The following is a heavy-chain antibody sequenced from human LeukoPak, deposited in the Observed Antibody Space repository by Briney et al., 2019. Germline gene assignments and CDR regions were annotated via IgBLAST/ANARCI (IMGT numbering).Heavy chain of an antibody. CDR3: AKDPHGGNPPDYYCGMDV. J-gene: IGHJ6*02. V-gene: IGHV3-23*01. CDR1: GFTFSSYA. D-gene: IGHD4-23*01. CDR2: ISDSGGST. Sequence: GGSLRLSCAASGFTFSSYAMSWVRQAPGKGLEWVSAISDSGGSTYYADSVKGRFSISRDNSKNTLYLQMNSLRADDTAVYYCAKDPHGGNPPDYYCGMDVWGQGTTVTVSS.